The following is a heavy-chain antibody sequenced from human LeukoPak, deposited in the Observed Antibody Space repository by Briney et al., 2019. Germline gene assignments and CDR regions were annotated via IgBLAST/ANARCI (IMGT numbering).Heavy chain of an antibody. CDR1: GFTFSSYA. V-gene: IGHV3-23*01. D-gene: IGHD2-8*01. Sequence: GGSLRLSCAASGFTFSSYAMRWVRQAPGKGLEWVSGIWDSGVTTLYADSVKGRFTISRDNSKNTLYLQMNSLRAGGTAVYYCVKGGNGYCANGICSPRVVAAIDNWGQGTLVTVSS. CDR3: VKGGNGYCANGICSPRVVAAIDN. J-gene: IGHJ4*02. CDR2: IWDSGVTT.